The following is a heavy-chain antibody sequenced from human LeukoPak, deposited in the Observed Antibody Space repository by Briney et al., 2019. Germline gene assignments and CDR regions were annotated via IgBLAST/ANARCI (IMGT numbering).Heavy chain of an antibody. Sequence: PGSSLRLSCAASGFTFDDYAMHWLRQAPGKGLEWVAGISWNSGSIGYADSVKGRFTISRHNAKNSLYLQMNSLRAEDTALYYCAKDPYNYYGSGRRIDYWGQGTLVTVSS. CDR3: AKDPYNYYGSGRRIDY. D-gene: IGHD3-10*01. J-gene: IGHJ4*02. V-gene: IGHV3-9*01. CDR2: ISWNSGSI. CDR1: GFTFDDYA.